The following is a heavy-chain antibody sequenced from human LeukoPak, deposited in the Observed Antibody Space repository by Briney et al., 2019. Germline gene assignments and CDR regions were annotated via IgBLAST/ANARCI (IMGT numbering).Heavy chain of an antibody. CDR3: ARLASGRFFDY. Sequence: SETLSLTCTASGGSISSSTYYWGWIRQPPGKGLEWIGSIHYSGSTYYNPSLDSRVTISVDTSKNQFSLKLSSVTAADTAVHYCARLASGRFFDYWGQGTLVTVSS. J-gene: IGHJ4*02. CDR2: IHYSGST. V-gene: IGHV4-39*01. CDR1: GGSISSSTYY. D-gene: IGHD1-26*01.